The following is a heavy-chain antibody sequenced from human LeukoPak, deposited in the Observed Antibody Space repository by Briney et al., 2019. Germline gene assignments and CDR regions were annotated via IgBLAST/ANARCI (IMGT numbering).Heavy chain of an antibody. CDR1: GYSLTNYY. V-gene: IGHV1-46*01. J-gene: IGHJ4*02. Sequence: ASLRVSCTASGYSLTNYYVHWVRQAPGQGLEWMGEINPSGGSTSYAQTFKGRFTVTRDSSTNTLYMDLSSLRTEDTASYYCARGAPTTRIGAGRLDFWGQESLLTVAS. D-gene: IGHD5-12*01. CDR2: INPSGGST. CDR3: ARGAPTTRIGAGRLDF.